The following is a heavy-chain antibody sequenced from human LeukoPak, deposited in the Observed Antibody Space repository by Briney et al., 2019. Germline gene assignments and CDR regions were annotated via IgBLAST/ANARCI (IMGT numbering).Heavy chain of an antibody. CDR3: ARPFRYYYDSSGYLDY. Sequence: GGSLRLSCAASGFTFSSYAMHWVRQAPGKGLEWVAVISYDGSNKYYADSVKGRFTISRDNSKNTLYLQMNSLRAEDTAVYYCARPFRYYYDSSGYLDYWGQGTLVTVSS. V-gene: IGHV3-30*04. D-gene: IGHD3-22*01. J-gene: IGHJ4*02. CDR2: ISYDGSNK. CDR1: GFTFSSYA.